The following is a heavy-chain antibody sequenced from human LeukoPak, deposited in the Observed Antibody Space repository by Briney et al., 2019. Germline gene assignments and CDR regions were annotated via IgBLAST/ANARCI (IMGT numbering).Heavy chain of an antibody. J-gene: IGHJ2*01. D-gene: IGHD2-8*01. Sequence: PGGSLRLSCAASGFTFSSYGMSWVRQAPGKGLEWVSAISGSGGSTYYADSVKGRFTISRDNSKNTLYLQMNSLRPEDTAVYFCARDGMVYAKGNYFDLWGRGTLVTVSS. CDR2: ISGSGGST. CDR3: ARDGMVYAKGNYFDL. CDR1: GFTFSSYG. V-gene: IGHV3-23*01.